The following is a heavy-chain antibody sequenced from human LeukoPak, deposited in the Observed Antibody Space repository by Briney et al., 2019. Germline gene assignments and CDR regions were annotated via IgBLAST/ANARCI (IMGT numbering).Heavy chain of an antibody. CDR3: ARMNTAMVNGLNYYYYMDV. J-gene: IGHJ6*03. CDR1: GFTFSNYG. Sequence: PEGSLRLSCGASGFTFSNYGMLWVRQAPGKGLEWVSYISSSGSTIYYADSVKGRFTISRDNAKNSLYLQMNSLRADDTAVYYCARMNTAMVNGLNYYYYMDVWGKGTTVTISS. V-gene: IGHV3-48*04. CDR2: ISSSGSTI. D-gene: IGHD5-18*01.